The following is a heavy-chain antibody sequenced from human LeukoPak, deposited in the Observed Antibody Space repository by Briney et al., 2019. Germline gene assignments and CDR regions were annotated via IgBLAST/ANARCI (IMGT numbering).Heavy chain of an antibody. Sequence: GGSLRLSCAASGFTFSRYSMNWVRQAPGKGLEWVSSISSSSSYIYYADSVKGRFTISRDNAKNSLYLQMNSLRAEDTAVYYCARGPGSQTNYWGQGTLVTVSS. CDR3: ARGPGSQTNY. CDR1: GFTFSRYS. V-gene: IGHV3-21*01. D-gene: IGHD1-26*01. J-gene: IGHJ4*02. CDR2: ISSSSSYI.